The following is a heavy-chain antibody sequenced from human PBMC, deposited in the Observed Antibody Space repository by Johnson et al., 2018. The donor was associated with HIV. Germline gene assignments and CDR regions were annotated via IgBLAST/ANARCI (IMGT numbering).Heavy chain of an antibody. V-gene: IGHV3-30*04. CDR2: ISYDGSKK. J-gene: IGHJ3*02. Sequence: QVQLLESGGGVVQPGRSLRLSCAASGFTFSSYAMHWVRQAPGKGLEWVAVISYDGSKKYYADSVKGGFTISRDNSKNTLYLQMNSLRAEDTAVYYCAKEVTPGAFTMIEVVGAFDIWGQGTMVTVSS. CDR1: GFTFSSYA. CDR3: AKEVTPGAFTMIEVVGAFDI. D-gene: IGHD3-22*01.